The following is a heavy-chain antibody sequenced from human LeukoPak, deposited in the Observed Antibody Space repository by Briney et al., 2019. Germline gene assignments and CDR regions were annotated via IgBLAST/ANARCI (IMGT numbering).Heavy chain of an antibody. CDR1: GGSMSSTDHF. D-gene: IGHD3-10*01. CDR3: ARQGVVPNKAGWYFDL. J-gene: IGHJ2*01. V-gene: IGHV4-39*01. CDR2: FYYTGTI. Sequence: SETLSLTCIVSGGSMSSTDHFWGSIRQPPGKGLEWIGSFYYTGTIFYSPSLESRGTISIDTSKNQFSLKIRSVTAADTAVYYCARQGVVPNKAGWYFDLWGRGALVTVSS.